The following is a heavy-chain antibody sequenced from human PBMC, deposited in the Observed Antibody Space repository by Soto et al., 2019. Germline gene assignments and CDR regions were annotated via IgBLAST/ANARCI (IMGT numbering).Heavy chain of an antibody. J-gene: IGHJ4*02. CDR3: ARMENYNKKSKYRNIVYFAS. D-gene: IGHD3-16*02. CDR2: IYDSGST. Sequence: PSETLSLTCAVSGGSISSGGYSWSWIRQPPGKGLDLIGYIYDSGSTNYNPSLKSRVTISINRSKNQFSLNLSSVTAADTAVYYCARMENYNKKSKYRNIVYFASWGQGTPVTVSS. CDR1: GGSISSGGYS. V-gene: IGHV4-30-2*01.